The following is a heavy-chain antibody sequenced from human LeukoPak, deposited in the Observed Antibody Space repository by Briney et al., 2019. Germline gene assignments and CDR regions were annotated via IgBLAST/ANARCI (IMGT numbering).Heavy chain of an antibody. V-gene: IGHV3-20*04. CDR2: INWNGGST. Sequence: AGSLRLSCAASGFTFDDYGMSWVRQAPGKGLEWVSGINWNGGSTGYADSVKGRFTISRDNAKNSLYLQMNSLRAEDTALYYCARDAYSSGYYVGVVDYWGQGTLVTVSS. CDR1: GFTFDDYG. J-gene: IGHJ4*02. CDR3: ARDAYSSGYYVGVVDY. D-gene: IGHD3-22*01.